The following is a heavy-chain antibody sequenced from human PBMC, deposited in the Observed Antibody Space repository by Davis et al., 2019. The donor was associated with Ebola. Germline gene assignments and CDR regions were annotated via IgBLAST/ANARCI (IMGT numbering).Heavy chain of an antibody. Sequence: MPSETLSLTCSVFGGSITSGRYYWNWIRQHPGKGLEWIGYIYYSGSTNYNPSLKSRVTISVDTSKNQFSLKLSSVTAADTAVYYCARRVRSSSDLDSWGQGTLVTVS. CDR2: IYYSGST. D-gene: IGHD3-3*01. J-gene: IGHJ4*02. CDR1: GGSITSGRYY. V-gene: IGHV4-61*01. CDR3: ARRVRSSSDLDS.